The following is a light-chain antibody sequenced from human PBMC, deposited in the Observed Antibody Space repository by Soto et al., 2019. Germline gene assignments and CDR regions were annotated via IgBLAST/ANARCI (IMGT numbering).Light chain of an antibody. Sequence: QSVLTQPPSASGTPGQRVAISCSGTSSNIGSGSVNWYQQLPGTAPKLLIYNNDQWPSGVPDRFSGSKSGTSASLDISGLQSADEADYYCASWDVSLNGLYGFGTGTRSPS. V-gene: IGLV1-44*01. CDR3: ASWDVSLNGLYG. J-gene: IGLJ1*01. CDR2: NND. CDR1: SSNIGSGS.